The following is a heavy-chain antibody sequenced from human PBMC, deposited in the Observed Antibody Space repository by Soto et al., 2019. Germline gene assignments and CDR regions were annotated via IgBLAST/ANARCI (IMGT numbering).Heavy chain of an antibody. D-gene: IGHD1-1*01. Sequence: PSETLSLTCTVSGVPISTDDYYWTWIRQPPGKALEWIGYVYSSGSTYYNWSLKSRVTISLDTSKNPFSLNLGSVTAADTAVYYCASGKGVDGCHYLDNWGQGTLVTVSS. V-gene: IGHV4-30-4*01. CDR2: VYSSGST. J-gene: IGHJ4*02. CDR1: GVPISTDDYY. CDR3: ASGKGVDGCHYLDN.